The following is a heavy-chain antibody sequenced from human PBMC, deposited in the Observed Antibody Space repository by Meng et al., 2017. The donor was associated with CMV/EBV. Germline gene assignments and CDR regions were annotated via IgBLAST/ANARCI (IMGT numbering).Heavy chain of an antibody. CDR1: GFTVSYYY. J-gene: IGHJ4*02. CDR2: VNSNNDAT. V-gene: IGHV1-2*02. D-gene: IGHD6-19*01. CDR3: VRSSGWSLFDY. Sequence: QVRWVQSWAETKNPWASVKVSCTTSGFTVSYYYIPWVRQAPGQGLEWMGWVNSNNDATNYARKFQGRVSMTRDTSISTAHMELSRLMSDDTAVYYCVRSSGWSLFDYWGQGTLVTGSS.